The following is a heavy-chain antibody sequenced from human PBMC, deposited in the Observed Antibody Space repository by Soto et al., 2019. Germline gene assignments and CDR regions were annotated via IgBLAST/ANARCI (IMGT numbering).Heavy chain of an antibody. D-gene: IGHD3-22*01. CDR3: ASWRITMRVGY. Sequence: QVQLVESGGGVVQPGRSLRLSCAASGFTFSSYAMHWVRQAPGKGLEWVAVISYDGSNKYYADSVKGRFTISRDNSKNTLYLQMNSLREEDTAVYYCASWRITMRVGYWGQGTLVTVSS. CDR1: GFTFSSYA. CDR2: ISYDGSNK. V-gene: IGHV3-30-3*01. J-gene: IGHJ4*02.